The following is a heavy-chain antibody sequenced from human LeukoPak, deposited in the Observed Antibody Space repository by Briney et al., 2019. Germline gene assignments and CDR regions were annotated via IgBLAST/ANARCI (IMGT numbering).Heavy chain of an antibody. D-gene: IGHD4-11*01. V-gene: IGHV1-2*04. Sequence: ASVEVSCKASGYTFTSYYMHWVRQAPGQGLEWMGWINPNSGGTNYAQKFQGWVTMTRDTSISTAYMELSRLRSDDTAAYYCARDHPGYSNSDYYYYGMDVWGQGTTVTVSS. CDR1: GYTFTSYY. CDR2: INPNSGGT. J-gene: IGHJ6*02. CDR3: ARDHPGYSNSDYYYYGMDV.